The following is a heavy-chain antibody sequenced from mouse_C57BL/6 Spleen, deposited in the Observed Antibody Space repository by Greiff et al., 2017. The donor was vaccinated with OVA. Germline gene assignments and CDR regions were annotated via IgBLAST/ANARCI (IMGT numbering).Heavy chain of an antibody. Sequence: QVQLQQSGAELMKPGASVKLSCKATGYTFPGSWIELLKQRPGHGLAWIGAILPGSGSTNYNEKFKGQATFTADTSSNTAYMQLSSLTTEDSAIYYGARSDYGSSDFDYWGQGTTLTVSS. CDR2: ILPGSGST. V-gene: IGHV1-9*01. CDR1: GYTFPGSW. CDR3: ARSDYGSSDFDY. J-gene: IGHJ2*01. D-gene: IGHD1-1*01.